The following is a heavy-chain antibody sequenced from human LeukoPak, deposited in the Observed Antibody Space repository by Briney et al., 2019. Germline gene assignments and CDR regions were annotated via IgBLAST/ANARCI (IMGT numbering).Heavy chain of an antibody. V-gene: IGHV3-48*03. CDR1: EFTFSSYE. CDR3: AELGITMIGGV. J-gene: IGHJ6*04. Sequence: GGSPRLSCAASEFTFSSYEMNWVRQAPGKGLEWVSYISSSGSTIYYADSVKGRFTISRDNAKNSLYLQMNSLRAEDTAVYYCAELGITMIGGVWGKGTTVTISS. D-gene: IGHD3-10*02. CDR2: ISSSGSTI.